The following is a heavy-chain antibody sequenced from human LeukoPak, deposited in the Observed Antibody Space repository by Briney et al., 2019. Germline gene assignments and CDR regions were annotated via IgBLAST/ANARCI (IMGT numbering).Heavy chain of an antibody. J-gene: IGHJ5*02. D-gene: IGHD5-18*01. CDR2: IWYDGSDK. CDR1: GFPFSTYG. Sequence: GGSLRRSCAASGFPFSTYGMHWVRQAPGKGLEWVAVIWYDGSDKYYADSVKGRFTISRDNSKNTLYLQMNSLRAEDTAVYFCASSGGGYSCDTWGQGTLVTVSS. CDR3: ASSGGGYSCDT. V-gene: IGHV3-33*01.